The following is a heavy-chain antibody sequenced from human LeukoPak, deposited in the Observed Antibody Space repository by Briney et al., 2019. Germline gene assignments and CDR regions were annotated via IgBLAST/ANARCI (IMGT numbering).Heavy chain of an antibody. CDR2: ISGSGGST. V-gene: IGHV3-23*01. D-gene: IGHD3-10*01. J-gene: IGHJ4*02. CDR1: GFTFSSYA. Sequence: PGGSLRLSCAASGFTFSSYAMSWVRQAPGKGLEWVSAISGSGGSTYYADSVKGRFTISRDNSKNTLYLQMNSLRAEDTAVYYCATGGAGFGELLLIDFDYWGQGTLVTVSS. CDR3: ATGGAGFGELLLIDFDY.